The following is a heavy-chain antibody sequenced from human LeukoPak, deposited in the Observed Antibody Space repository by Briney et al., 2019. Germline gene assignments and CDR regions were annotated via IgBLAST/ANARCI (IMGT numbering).Heavy chain of an antibody. Sequence: PGGSLRLSCAASGFTFSSYWMHWVRQAPGKGLVWVSRINSDGSSTSYADSVKGRFTISRDNAKNTLYLQMNSLRAEDTAVYYCAGVSGGYYRGYFDYWGQGTLVTVSS. CDR2: INSDGSST. CDR1: GFTFSSYW. CDR3: AGVSGGYYRGYFDY. D-gene: IGHD3-22*01. V-gene: IGHV3-74*01. J-gene: IGHJ4*02.